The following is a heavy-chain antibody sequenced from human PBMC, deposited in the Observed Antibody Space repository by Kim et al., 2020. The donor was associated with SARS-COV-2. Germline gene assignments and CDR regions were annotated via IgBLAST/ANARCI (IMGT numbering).Heavy chain of an antibody. D-gene: IGHD3-9*01. V-gene: IGHV3-21*01. Sequence: GGSLRLSCAASGFTFSSYSMNWVRQAPGKGLEWVSSISSSSSYIYYADSVKGRFTISRDNAKNSLYLQMNSLRAEDTAVYYCARMLYHGILTGYYPHGMDVWGKGTTVTVSS. CDR1: GFTFSSYS. J-gene: IGHJ6*04. CDR3: ARMLYHGILTGYYPHGMDV. CDR2: ISSSSSYI.